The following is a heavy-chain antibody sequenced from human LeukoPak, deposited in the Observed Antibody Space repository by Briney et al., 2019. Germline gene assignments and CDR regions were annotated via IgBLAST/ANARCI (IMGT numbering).Heavy chain of an antibody. Sequence: GGSLRLSCAASGFTFSNAWMSWVRQAPGKGLEWVGRIKSKTDGGTTDYAAPVKGRFTISRDDSKNTLYLQMNSLKTEDTAVYYCTTGDIVVVVAAIADYWGQGTLVTVSS. CDR1: GFTFSNAW. D-gene: IGHD2-15*01. CDR3: TTGDIVVVVAAIADY. J-gene: IGHJ4*02. CDR2: IKSKTDGGTT. V-gene: IGHV3-15*01.